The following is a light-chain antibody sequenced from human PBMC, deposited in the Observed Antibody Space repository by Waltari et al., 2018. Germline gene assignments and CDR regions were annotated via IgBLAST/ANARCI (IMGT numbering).Light chain of an antibody. CDR1: QSVGTY. CDR2: DAS. V-gene: IGKV3-11*01. CDR3: QQRRNWPLT. Sequence: ELVLTQSPAILSFSPGERATLSCRASQSVGTYLAWYQQRPGQSPRLLIYDASYRATGIPARFSGSGSETDFTLTISRLQPEDFAVYYCQQRRNWPLTFGGGTRVQ. J-gene: IGKJ4*01.